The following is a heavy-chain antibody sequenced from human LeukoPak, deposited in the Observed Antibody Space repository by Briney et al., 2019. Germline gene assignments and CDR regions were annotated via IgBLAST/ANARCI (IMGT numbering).Heavy chain of an antibody. CDR2: IYPGDSDT. V-gene: IGHV5-51*01. D-gene: IGHD2-15*01. Sequence: GESLRISCKGSGYSFSTNWIGWVRQMPGKGLEWMGSIYPGDSDTTYNPSFQGQVTISADKSIKTAYLQWGSLKASDTAIYYCARRGGGASGGFYFDYWGQGSLVTVSS. CDR1: GYSFSTNW. J-gene: IGHJ4*02. CDR3: ARRGGGASGGFYFDY.